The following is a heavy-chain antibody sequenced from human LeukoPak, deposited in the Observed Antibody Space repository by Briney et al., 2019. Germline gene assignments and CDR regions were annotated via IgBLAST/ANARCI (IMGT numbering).Heavy chain of an antibody. Sequence: ASVKVSCKASGYTFTSYAMNWVRQAPGQGLEWMGGIIPIFGTANYAQKFQGRVTITADKSTSTAYMELSSLRSEDTAVYYCARDQYYDILTGYYNENAFDIWGQGTMVTVSS. J-gene: IGHJ3*02. CDR2: IIPIFGTA. V-gene: IGHV1-69*06. CDR3: ARDQYYDILTGYYNENAFDI. CDR1: GYTFTSYA. D-gene: IGHD3-9*01.